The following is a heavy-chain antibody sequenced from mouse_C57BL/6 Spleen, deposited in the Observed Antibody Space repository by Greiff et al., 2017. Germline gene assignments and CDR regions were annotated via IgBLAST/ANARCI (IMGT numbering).Heavy chain of an antibody. J-gene: IGHJ4*01. V-gene: IGHV2-9*01. CDR3: AKHYDYDGLDYYAMDY. CDR2: IWGGGST. CDR1: GFSLTSYG. D-gene: IGHD2-4*01. Sequence: QVHVKQSGPGLVAPSQSLSITCTVSGFSLTSYGVDWVRQPPGKGLEWLGVIWGGGSTNYNSALMSRLSISKDNSKSQVFLKMNSLQTDDTAMYYCAKHYDYDGLDYYAMDYWGQGTSVTVSS.